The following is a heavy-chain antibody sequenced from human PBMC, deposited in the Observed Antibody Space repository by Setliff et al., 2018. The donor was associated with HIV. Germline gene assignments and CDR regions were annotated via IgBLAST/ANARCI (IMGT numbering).Heavy chain of an antibody. CDR3: ARWPVVVPAAMWGLSPYYYYGMDV. Sequence: GGSLRLSCAASGFTFSSYGMHWVRQAPGKGLEWVAVIWYDGSNKYYADSVKGRFTISRDNSKNTLYLQMNSLRAEDTAVYYCARWPVVVPAAMWGLSPYYYYGMDVWGQGTLVTVSS. CDR2: IWYDGSNK. J-gene: IGHJ6*02. D-gene: IGHD2-2*01. CDR1: GFTFSSYG. V-gene: IGHV3-33*01.